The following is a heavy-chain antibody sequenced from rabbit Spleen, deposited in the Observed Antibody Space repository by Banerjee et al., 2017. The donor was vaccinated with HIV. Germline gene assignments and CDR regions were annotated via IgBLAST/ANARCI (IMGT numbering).Heavy chain of an antibody. J-gene: IGHJ6*01. CDR2: IEPVFGVT. Sequence: QLKETGGGLVTPGGSLTLSCKASGFTISTGYMNWVRQAPGKGLEWIGYIEPVFGVTVYASWVNGRFTISSHNAQNTVDLKMTSLTAADTATYFCARDTGTSFSTYGMDLWGPGTLVTVS. D-gene: IGHD8-1*01. V-gene: IGHV1S7*01. CDR3: ARDTGTSFSTYGMDL. CDR1: GFTISTGY.